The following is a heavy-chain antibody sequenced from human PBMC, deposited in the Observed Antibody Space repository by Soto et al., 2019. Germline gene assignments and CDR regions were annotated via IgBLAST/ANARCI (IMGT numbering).Heavy chain of an antibody. D-gene: IGHD2-21*02. Sequence: QVQLVQSGAEVKKPGSSVKVSCKASGGTFSSYTISWVRQAPGQGLEWMGRIIPILGIANYAQKFQGRVTITADKSTSTAYMELSSLRSEDTAVYYCAREARSGSDWAHYYYMDVWGKGTTVTVSS. V-gene: IGHV1-69*08. J-gene: IGHJ6*03. CDR2: IIPILGIA. CDR3: AREARSGSDWAHYYYMDV. CDR1: GGTFSSYT.